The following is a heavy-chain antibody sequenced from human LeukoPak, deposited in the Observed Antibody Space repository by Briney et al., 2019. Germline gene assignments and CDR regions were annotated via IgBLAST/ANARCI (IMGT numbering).Heavy chain of an antibody. CDR3: ASIWSGYSTGY. CDR2: ISSSGSTI. Sequence: GGSLRLSCVASGFTFDDYGMSWVRQAPGKGLEWVSYISSSGSTIYYADSVKGRFTISRDNAKNSLYLQMNSLRAEDTAVYYCASIWSGYSTGYWGQGTLVTVSS. J-gene: IGHJ4*02. CDR1: GFTFDDYG. V-gene: IGHV3-11*04. D-gene: IGHD3-3*01.